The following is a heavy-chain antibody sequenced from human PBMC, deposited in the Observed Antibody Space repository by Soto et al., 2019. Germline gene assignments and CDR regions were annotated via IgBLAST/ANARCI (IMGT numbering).Heavy chain of an antibody. CDR3: AGGYSSSWYHY. V-gene: IGHV4-39*01. Sequence: LSLPCTVSGGSISSSSYYWGWIRQPPGKGLEWIGSIYYSGSTYYNPSLKSRVTISVDTSKNQFSLKLSSVTAADTAVYYCAGGYSSSWYHYWGQGTLVTVSS. D-gene: IGHD6-13*01. CDR2: IYYSGST. J-gene: IGHJ4*02. CDR1: GGSISSSSYY.